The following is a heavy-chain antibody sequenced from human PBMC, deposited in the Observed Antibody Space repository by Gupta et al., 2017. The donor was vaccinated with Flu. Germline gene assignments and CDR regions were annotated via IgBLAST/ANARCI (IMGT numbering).Heavy chain of an antibody. CDR2: IYSGGST. CDR3: ARATTRSDCSSTSCLSYYYGMDV. CDR1: GFTVSSNY. J-gene: IGHJ6*02. V-gene: IGHV3-66*02. Sequence: EVQLVESGGGLVQPGGSLRLSCAASGFTVSSNYMSWVRQAPGKGLEWVSVIYSGGSTYYADSVKGRFTISRDNSKNTLYLQMNSLRAEDTAVYYCARATTRSDCSSTSCLSYYYGMDVWGQGTTVTVSS. D-gene: IGHD2-2*01.